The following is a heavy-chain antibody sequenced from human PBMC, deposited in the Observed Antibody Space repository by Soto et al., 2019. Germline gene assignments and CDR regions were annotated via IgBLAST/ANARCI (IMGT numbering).Heavy chain of an antibody. J-gene: IGHJ3*02. V-gene: IGHV5-51*01. D-gene: IGHD3-22*01. Sequence: GESLKISCKGSGYSFTSYWIGWVRQMPGKGLEWMGIIYPGDSDTRYSPSFQGQVTISADKSISTAYLQWSSLKASDTAMYYCARHKRPDYYDKSRSPDDAFDIWGQGTMVTVSS. CDR3: ARHKRPDYYDKSRSPDDAFDI. CDR2: IYPGDSDT. CDR1: GYSFTSYW.